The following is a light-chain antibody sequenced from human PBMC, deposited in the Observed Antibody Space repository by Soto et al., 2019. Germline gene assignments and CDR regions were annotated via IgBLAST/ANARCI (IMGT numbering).Light chain of an antibody. V-gene: IGKV3-20*01. CDR2: GAS. CDR3: QQYSSSPRT. Sequence: EIVLTQSPGTLSLSPGEGGTLSCRASQSLRSSYLAWYQQKPGQAPRLLIYGASRRATGIPDRFSGSGSGIDFTLTINRLEPEDFAVYYCQQYSSSPRTFGQGTKVEVK. CDR1: QSLRSSY. J-gene: IGKJ1*01.